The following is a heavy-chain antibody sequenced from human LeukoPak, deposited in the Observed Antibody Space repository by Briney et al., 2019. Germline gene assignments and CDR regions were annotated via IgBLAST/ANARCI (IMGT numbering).Heavy chain of an antibody. V-gene: IGHV4-59*01. CDR1: GGSISSYY. J-gene: IGHJ3*02. CDR3: ARDSYYDSSGYYYPDAFDI. D-gene: IGHD3-22*01. CDR2: IYYSGST. Sequence: SETLSLTCTVSGGSISSYYWSWIRQPPGKGLEWIGYIYYSGSTNYNPSLKSRVTISVDTSKNQFSLKLSSVTAADTAVYYCARDSYYDSSGYYYPDAFDIWGQGTMVTVSS.